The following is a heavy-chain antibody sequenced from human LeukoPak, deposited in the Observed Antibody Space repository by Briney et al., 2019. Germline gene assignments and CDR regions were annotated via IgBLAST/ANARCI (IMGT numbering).Heavy chain of an antibody. V-gene: IGHV4-39*01. J-gene: IGHJ4*02. CDR1: GGSISSSSYY. Sequence: SETLSLTCTVSGGSISSSSYYWGWIRQPPGKGLEWIGSIYYSGSTYYNPPLKSRVTISVDTSKNQFSLKLSSVTAADTAVYYCARLSVATTTYRDYWGQGTLVTVSS. CDR3: ARLSVATTTYRDY. CDR2: IYYSGST. D-gene: IGHD5-12*01.